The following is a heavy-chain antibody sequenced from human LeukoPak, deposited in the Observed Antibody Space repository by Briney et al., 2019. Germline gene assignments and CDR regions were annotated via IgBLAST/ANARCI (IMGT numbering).Heavy chain of an antibody. V-gene: IGHV3-21*01. CDR2: ISGSSTYI. D-gene: IGHD3-10*01. Sequence: GGSLRLSCAASGFTFSSYSMNWVRQAPGKGLEWVSFISGSSTYIYYADSVKGRFNISRDNAKNSLYLQMNSLRAEDTAVYYCARGEYGSGSYHIDYWGQGTLVTVSS. CDR3: ARGEYGSGSYHIDY. CDR1: GFTFSSYS. J-gene: IGHJ4*02.